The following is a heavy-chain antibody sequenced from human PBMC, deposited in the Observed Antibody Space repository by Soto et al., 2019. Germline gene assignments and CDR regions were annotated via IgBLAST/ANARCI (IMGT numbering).Heavy chain of an antibody. V-gene: IGHV4-34*01. CDR2: INHSEST. J-gene: IGHJ3*02. CDR1: GGSFSGYY. Sequence: QVQLQQWGAGLLKPSETLSLTCAVYGGSFSGYYWSWICKPPGKGREWIWEINHSESTNYNQSRKSRVTISVDTSKNQFSLKLSSVTAADTAVYYCAREWELRSFDILGQGKMVTVSS. CDR3: AREWELRSFDI. D-gene: IGHD1-26*01.